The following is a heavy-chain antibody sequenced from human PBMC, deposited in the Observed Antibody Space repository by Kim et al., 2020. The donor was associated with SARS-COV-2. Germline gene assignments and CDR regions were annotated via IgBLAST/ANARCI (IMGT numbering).Heavy chain of an antibody. CDR1: GYTFTGYY. CDR2: INPNSGGT. V-gene: IGHV1-2*05. CDR3: ARASVYYYGSGSYYYFDY. D-gene: IGHD3-10*01. Sequence: ASVKVSCKASGYTFTGYYMHWVRQAPGQGLEWMGRINPNSGGTNYAQKFQGRVTMTRDTSISTAYMELSRLRSDDTVVYYCARASVYYYGSGSYYYFDYWGQGTLVTVSS. J-gene: IGHJ4*02.